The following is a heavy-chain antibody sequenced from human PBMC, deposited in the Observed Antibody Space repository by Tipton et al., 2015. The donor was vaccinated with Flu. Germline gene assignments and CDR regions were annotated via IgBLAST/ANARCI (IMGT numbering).Heavy chain of an antibody. CDR3: ARVTSFGEVSTVAGAFDV. D-gene: IGHD3-16*01. V-gene: IGHV4-39*07. CDR2: IYYSGIT. CDR1: GVSTSSSSFY. J-gene: IGHJ3*01. Sequence: TLSLTCSVSGVSTSSSSFYWGWIRRPPGKGLEWIGNIYYSGITYYNPSLMSRLTISGDTSKNEFSLKLNSVTAADTAVYYCARVTSFGEVSTVAGAFDVWGQGTVVTVSS.